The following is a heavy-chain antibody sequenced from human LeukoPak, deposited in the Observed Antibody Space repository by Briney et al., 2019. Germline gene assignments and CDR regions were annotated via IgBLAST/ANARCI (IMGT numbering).Heavy chain of an antibody. CDR2: MNPNSGNT. V-gene: IGHV1-8*03. CDR1: GYTFTSYD. J-gene: IGHJ6*03. CDR3: ARGYCSSTSCQEEVYCYYYYMDV. Sequence: ASVKVSCKASGYTFTSYDINWVRQATGQGLEWMGWMNPNSGNTGYAQKFQGRVTITRNTSISTAYMELSSLRSEDTAVYYCARGYCSSTSCQEEVYCYYYYMDVWGKGTTVTVSS. D-gene: IGHD2-2*01.